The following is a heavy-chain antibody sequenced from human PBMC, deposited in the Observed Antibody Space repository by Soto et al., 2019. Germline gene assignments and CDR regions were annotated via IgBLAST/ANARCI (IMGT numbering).Heavy chain of an antibody. J-gene: IGHJ6*02. V-gene: IGHV4-31*03. Sequence: PSETLSLTCTVSGGSISSGGYYWSWIRQHPGKGLEWIGYIYYSGSTYYNPSLKSRVTISVDTSKNQFSLKLSSVTAADTAVYYCARDRYYYDSSGSLPLYGMDVWGQGTTVTVSS. D-gene: IGHD3-22*01. CDR2: IYYSGST. CDR1: GGSISSGGYY. CDR3: ARDRYYYDSSGSLPLYGMDV.